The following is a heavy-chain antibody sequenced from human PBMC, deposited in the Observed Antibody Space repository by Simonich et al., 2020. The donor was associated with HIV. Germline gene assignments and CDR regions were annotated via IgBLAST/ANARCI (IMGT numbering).Heavy chain of an antibody. CDR1: GGSISSSRYY. D-gene: IGHD7-27*01. J-gene: IGHJ4*02. Sequence: QLQLQESGPGLVKPSETLSLTCTVSGGSISSSRYYWDWIRQPPGKGLEGIGSIYYSGNTYYNPSLKSRLTISVDTSKNQFSLKLSSVTAADTAVYYCARQGGAIGLGYWGQGTLVTVSS. V-gene: IGHV4-39*01. CDR3: ARQGGAIGLGY. CDR2: IYYSGNT.